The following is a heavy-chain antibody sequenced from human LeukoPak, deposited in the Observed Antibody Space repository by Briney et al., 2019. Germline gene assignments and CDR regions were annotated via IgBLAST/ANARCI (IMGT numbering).Heavy chain of an antibody. D-gene: IGHD1-26*01. CDR2: IYNSGST. J-gene: IGHJ4*02. CDR3: VRDRELTY. CDR1: GGSISSGDYY. Sequence: SQTLSLTCTVSGGSISSGDYYWNWIRQPPGKGLEWIGYIYNSGSTIYNPSLRSRVTISVDTSKNQFSLKLNSVTAADTAVYYCVRDRELTYWSQGTLVTVSS. V-gene: IGHV4-30-4*01.